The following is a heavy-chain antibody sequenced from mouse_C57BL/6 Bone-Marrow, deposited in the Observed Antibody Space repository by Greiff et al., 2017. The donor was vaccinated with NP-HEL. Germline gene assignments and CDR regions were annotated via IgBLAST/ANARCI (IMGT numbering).Heavy chain of an antibody. CDR2: ISNLAYSI. CDR1: GFTFSDYG. J-gene: IGHJ4*01. D-gene: IGHD2-4*01. V-gene: IGHV5-15*04. Sequence: EVKLVESGGGLVQPGGSLKLSCAASGFTFSDYGMAWVRQAPRKGPEWVAFISNLAYSIYYADTVTGRFTISRENAKNTLYLEMSSLRSEDTAMYYCARHHDYDGRDAMDYWGQGTSVTVSS. CDR3: ARHHDYDGRDAMDY.